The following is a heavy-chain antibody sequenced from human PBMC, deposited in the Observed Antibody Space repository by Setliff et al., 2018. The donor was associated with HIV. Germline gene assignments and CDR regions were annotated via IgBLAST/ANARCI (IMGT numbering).Heavy chain of an antibody. CDR3: VRDPGYDSGWSWTTFDY. V-gene: IGHV4-61*09. Sequence: SETLSLTCTVSGGSIRRGDYYWSWIRQPAGEGLEGIGQISSSGSTNYNPSLKNRVTLSLDTSKNQFSLKLRSLFAGDTAVYYCVRDPGYDSGWSWTTFDYLGQGTSVTVSS. J-gene: IGHJ4*02. CDR1: GGSIRRGDYY. CDR2: ISSSGST. D-gene: IGHD6-19*01.